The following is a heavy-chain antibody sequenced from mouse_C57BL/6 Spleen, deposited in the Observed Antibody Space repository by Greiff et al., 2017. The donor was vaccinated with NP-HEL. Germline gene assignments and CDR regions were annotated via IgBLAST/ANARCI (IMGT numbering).Heavy chain of an antibody. CDR1: GFNIKNTY. V-gene: IGHV14-3*01. CDR3: ASPTTARTWFAY. J-gene: IGHJ3*01. CDR2: IDPANGNT. Sequence: EVHLVESVAELVRPGASVKLSCTASGFNIKNTYMHWVKQRPEQGLEWIGRIDPANGNTKYDPKFPGKATITADTSSNTAYLQLSSLTSEDTAIYYCASPTTARTWFAYWGQGTLVTVSA. D-gene: IGHD1-2*01.